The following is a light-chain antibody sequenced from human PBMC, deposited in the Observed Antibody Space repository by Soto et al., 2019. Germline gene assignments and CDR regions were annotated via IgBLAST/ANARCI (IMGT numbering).Light chain of an antibody. CDR1: QVINNL. CDR2: YAS. CDR3: LKAGSFPWT. Sequence: DIQMTQSPSSVSASVGDRVTITCRASQVINNLLAWYQQKPGKVPKLLIYYASNLQSGVPSRFSGTGFGTDFTLSISSLQPDDFATYCCLKAGSFPWTCGNGTRVEVK. V-gene: IGKV1D-12*01. J-gene: IGKJ1*01.